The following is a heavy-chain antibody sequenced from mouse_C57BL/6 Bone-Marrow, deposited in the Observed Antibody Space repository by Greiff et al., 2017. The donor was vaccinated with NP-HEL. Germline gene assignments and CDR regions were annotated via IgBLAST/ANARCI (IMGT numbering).Heavy chain of an antibody. D-gene: IGHD1-1*01. CDR2: INPSNGGT. J-gene: IGHJ4*01. V-gene: IGHV1-53*01. CDR1: GYTFTSYW. Sequence: QVQLKQPGTELVKPGASVKLSCKASGYTFTSYWMHWVKQRPGQGLEWIGNINPSNGGTNYNEKFKSKATLTVDKSSSTAYMQLSSLTSEDSAVYYCARAITTVVPMDYWGQGTSVTVSS. CDR3: ARAITTVVPMDY.